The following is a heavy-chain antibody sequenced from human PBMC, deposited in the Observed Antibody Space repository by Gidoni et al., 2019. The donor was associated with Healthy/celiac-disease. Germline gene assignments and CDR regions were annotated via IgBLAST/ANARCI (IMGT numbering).Heavy chain of an antibody. CDR2: IYYSGST. V-gene: IGHV4-39*01. CDR1: GGSIRSSSYY. J-gene: IGHJ4*02. D-gene: IGHD3-22*01. Sequence: QLQLQESGPGLVKPSETLSLTCTVSGGSIRSSSYYWGWIRQPPGKGLEWIGSIYYSGSTYYNPSLKSRVTISVDTSKNQFSLKLSSVTAADTAVYYCASIPQYYYDSSGPYWGQGTLVTVSS. CDR3: ASIPQYYYDSSGPY.